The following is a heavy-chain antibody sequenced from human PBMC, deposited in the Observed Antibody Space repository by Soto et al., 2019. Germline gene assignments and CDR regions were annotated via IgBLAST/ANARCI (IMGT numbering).Heavy chain of an antibody. Sequence: QVQLQESGPGLVKPSQTLSLTCTVSGGSISSGDYYWSWIRQPPGKGLEWIGYIYYSGSTYYNPSLKSRVTISVDTSKNQFSLKLSSVTAADTAVYYCARDRGDCSGGSCYSFGAFDIWGQGTMVTVSS. J-gene: IGHJ3*02. CDR3: ARDRGDCSGGSCYSFGAFDI. V-gene: IGHV4-30-4*01. CDR2: IYYSGST. D-gene: IGHD2-15*01. CDR1: GGSISSGDYY.